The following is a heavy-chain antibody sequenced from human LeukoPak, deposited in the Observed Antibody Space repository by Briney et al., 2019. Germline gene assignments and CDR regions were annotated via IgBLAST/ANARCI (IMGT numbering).Heavy chain of an antibody. CDR3: AKRGVVIRGILVIGYHQEAYHYDF. D-gene: IGHD3-10*01. J-gene: IGHJ4*02. CDR1: GYTFTSYG. CDR2: ISAYNGNT. V-gene: IGHV1-18*01. Sequence: ASVKVSCKASGYTFTSYGISWVRQAPGQGLEWMGWISAYNGNTNYAQKLQGRVTMTTDTSTSTAYMELRSLRAEDTAVYFWAKRGVVIRGILVIGYHQEAYHYDFWGQGVLVTVSS.